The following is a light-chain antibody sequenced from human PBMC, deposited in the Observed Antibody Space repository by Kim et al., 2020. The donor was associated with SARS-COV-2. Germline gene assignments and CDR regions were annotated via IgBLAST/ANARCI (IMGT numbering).Light chain of an antibody. V-gene: IGKV3-15*01. CDR2: GAS. J-gene: IGKJ1*01. Sequence: VSPGESAALTCRASQSVSSNLAWYQQKPGQAPRLLIYGASTRATGIPARFSASGSGTEFTLTISSLQSEDVAVYYCQQYNNWPQTFGQGTKVDIK. CDR3: QQYNNWPQT. CDR1: QSVSSN.